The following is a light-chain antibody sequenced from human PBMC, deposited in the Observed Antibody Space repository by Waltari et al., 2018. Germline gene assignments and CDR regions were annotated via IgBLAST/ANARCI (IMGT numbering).Light chain of an antibody. CDR3: QSYDSSLRASL. V-gene: IGLV1-40*01. CDR2: VNS. Sequence: YPVPPRTPPKRRMLVNSTGPSGVPDRFSGSKAGTSASLAITGLQAEDEADYYCQSYDSSLRASLFGGGTKVTVL. J-gene: IGLJ2*01.